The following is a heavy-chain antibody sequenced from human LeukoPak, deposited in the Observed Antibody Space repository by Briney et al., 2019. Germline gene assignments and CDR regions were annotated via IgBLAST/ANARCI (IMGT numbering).Heavy chain of an antibody. CDR2: IYYSGST. Sequence: SETLSLTCTVSGGSISSGGYYWSWIRQHPGKGLEWIGYIYYSGSTYYNPSLKSRVTISVDTSKNQFSLKLSSVTAADTAVYYCGRGWRYWSRYSWPDPGMDGWGPG. J-gene: IGHJ6*02. V-gene: IGHV4-31*03. CDR3: GRGWRYWSRYSWPDPGMDG. D-gene: IGHD2-2*01. CDR1: GGSISSGGYY.